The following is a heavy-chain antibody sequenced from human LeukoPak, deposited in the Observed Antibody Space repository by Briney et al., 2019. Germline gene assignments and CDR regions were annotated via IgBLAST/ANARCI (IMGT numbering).Heavy chain of an antibody. CDR1: GFTFSSYE. J-gene: IGHJ1*01. CDR2: ISSSGSTI. Sequence: PGGSLRLSCAASGFTFSSYEMNWVRQAPGKGLEWVSYISSSGSTIYYADSVKGRSTISRDNAKNSLYLQMNSLRAEDTAVYYCARLYCSSTSCQYFQHWGQGTLVTVSS. V-gene: IGHV3-48*03. CDR3: ARLYCSSTSCQYFQH. D-gene: IGHD2-2*01.